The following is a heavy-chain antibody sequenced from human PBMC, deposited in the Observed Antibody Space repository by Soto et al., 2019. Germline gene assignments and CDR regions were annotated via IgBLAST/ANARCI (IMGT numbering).Heavy chain of an antibody. CDR2: ISWNSGSI. Sequence: GGSLRLSCAASGFTFDDYAMRWVRQAPGKGLEWVSGISWNSGSIGYADSVKGRFTISRDNAKNSLYLQMNSLRAEDTALYYCAKDGTSVAGSPYYYYYMEVWGKGTTVTVSS. D-gene: IGHD6-19*01. V-gene: IGHV3-9*01. J-gene: IGHJ6*03. CDR1: GFTFDDYA. CDR3: AKDGTSVAGSPYYYYYMEV.